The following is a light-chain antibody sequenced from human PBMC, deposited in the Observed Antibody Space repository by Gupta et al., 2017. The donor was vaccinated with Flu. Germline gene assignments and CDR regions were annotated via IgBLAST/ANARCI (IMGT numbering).Light chain of an antibody. CDR3: QQDDSYSLT. Sequence: DIQMTQSPSTLSAYVGDRVTITCRASQSLSSWLAWYQQKPGKAPNLLIYKASNLESGVPSRFSGSGSGTEFTLTISSLQPDDFATYYCQQDDSYSLTFGGGTXVEI. CDR1: QSLSSW. J-gene: IGKJ4*01. V-gene: IGKV1-5*03. CDR2: KAS.